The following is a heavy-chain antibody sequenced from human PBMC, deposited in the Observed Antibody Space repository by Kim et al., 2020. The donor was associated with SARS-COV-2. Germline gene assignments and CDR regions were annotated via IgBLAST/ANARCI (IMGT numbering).Heavy chain of an antibody. CDR3: AKDRYRRIAGILDY. V-gene: IGHV3-9*01. CDR1: GFTFDDYA. J-gene: IGHJ4*02. CDR2: ISWNSGSI. D-gene: IGHD6-13*01. Sequence: GGSLRLSCAASGFTFDDYAMHWVRQAPGKGLEWVSGISWNSGSIGYADSVKGRFTISRDNAKNSLYLQMNSLRAEDTALYYCAKDRYRRIAGILDYWGQGTLVTVSS.